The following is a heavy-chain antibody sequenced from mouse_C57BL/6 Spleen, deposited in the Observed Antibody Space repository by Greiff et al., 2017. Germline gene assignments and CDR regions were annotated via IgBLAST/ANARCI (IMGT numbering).Heavy chain of an antibody. CDR1: GYTFTSYW. D-gene: IGHD3-2*02. Sequence: QVQLQQPVAELVRPGSSVKLSCKASGYTFTSYWMHWVKQRPIQGLEWIGNIDPSDSETHYNQKFKDKATLTVDKSSSTAYMQLSSLTSEDSAVYYCAREGGSGYRAMDYWGQGTSVTVSS. J-gene: IGHJ4*01. CDR2: IDPSDSET. CDR3: AREGGSGYRAMDY. V-gene: IGHV1-52*01.